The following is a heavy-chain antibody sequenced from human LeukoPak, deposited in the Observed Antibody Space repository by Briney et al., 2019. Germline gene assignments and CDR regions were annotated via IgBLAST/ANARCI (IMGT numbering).Heavy chain of an antibody. CDR1: GFTFSNYG. V-gene: IGHV3-33*01. D-gene: IGHD6-13*01. J-gene: IGHJ6*02. Sequence: GRSLRLSCAASGFTFSNYGMHWVRQAPGKGLEWVAVIWYDGSNKYYADSVKGRFTISRDNSKNTLYLQMNSLGAEDTAVYYCARRYSSSWYSSYGMDVWGQGTTVTVSS. CDR3: ARRYSSSWYSSYGMDV. CDR2: IWYDGSNK.